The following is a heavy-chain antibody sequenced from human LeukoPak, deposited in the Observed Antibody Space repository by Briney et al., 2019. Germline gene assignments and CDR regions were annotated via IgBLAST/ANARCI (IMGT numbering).Heavy chain of an antibody. CDR2: IYGGGST. CDR1: GFTVTSNY. J-gene: IGHJ4*02. D-gene: IGHD6-13*01. CDR3: ARDRSSSWHYYFDY. V-gene: IGHV3-66*01. Sequence: GGSLRLSCAASGFTVTSNYMSWVRQAPGRGLEWVSVIYGGGSTYYADSVKGRFTISRDNSKTTVFLQMKSLRAEDTAVYYCARDRSSSWHYYFDYWGQGTLVTVSS.